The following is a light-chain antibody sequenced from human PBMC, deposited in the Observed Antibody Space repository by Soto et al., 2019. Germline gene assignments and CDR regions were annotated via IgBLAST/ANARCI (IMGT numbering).Light chain of an antibody. CDR2: AAS. V-gene: IGKV1-39*01. J-gene: IGKJ1*01. Sequence: DIQMTQSPSSLSASVGDRVTITCRASQSIDKYLNWYQQKPGKGPDLLIYAASNLRTGVPSRFSGSGSGTEFTLTISSLQSEDFAVYYCQQYNNWPPWTFGQGTKVDI. CDR3: QQYNNWPPWT. CDR1: QSIDKY.